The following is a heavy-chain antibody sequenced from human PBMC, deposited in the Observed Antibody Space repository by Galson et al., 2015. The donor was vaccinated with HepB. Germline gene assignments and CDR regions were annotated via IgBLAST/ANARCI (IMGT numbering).Heavy chain of an antibody. CDR1: GGSISSGSYY. J-gene: IGHJ5*02. CDR3: ARDLAAAGTEWFDP. D-gene: IGHD6-13*01. V-gene: IGHV4-61*02. Sequence: TLSLTCTVSGGSISSGSYYWSWIRQPAGKGLEWIGRIYTSGSTNYNPSLKSRVTISVDTSKNQFSLKLSSVTAADTAVYCCARDLAAAGTEWFDPWGQGTLVTVSS. CDR2: IYTSGST.